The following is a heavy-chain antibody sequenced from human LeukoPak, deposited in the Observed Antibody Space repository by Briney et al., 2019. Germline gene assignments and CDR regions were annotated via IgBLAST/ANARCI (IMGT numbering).Heavy chain of an antibody. J-gene: IGHJ3*02. CDR1: GGSISSYY. V-gene: IGHV4-59*08. CDR2: IYYSGST. Sequence: PSETLSLTCTVSGGSISSYYWSWIRQPPGKGLEWIGYIYYSGSTNYNPSLKSRVTISVDTSKNQFSLKLSSVTAAGTAVYYCARSKTFVAFDIWGQGTMVTVSS. CDR3: ARSKTFVAFDI.